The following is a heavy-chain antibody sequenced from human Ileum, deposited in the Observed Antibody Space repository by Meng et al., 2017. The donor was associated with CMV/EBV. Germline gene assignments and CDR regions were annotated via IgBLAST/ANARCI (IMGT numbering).Heavy chain of an antibody. J-gene: IGHJ5*02. V-gene: IGHV1-2*02. CDR2: IIPNSGGGT. D-gene: IGHD2-2*01. CDR1: AYSFPAYS. Sequence: SAYSFPAYSIHWVRQAPGQGLEWMGYIIPNSGGGTNYAQKFQGRVTMTRDMSISTAYMELNGLRSDDTAVYYCARGNTRVVNYFDPWGQGTLVTVSS. CDR3: ARGNTRVVNYFDP.